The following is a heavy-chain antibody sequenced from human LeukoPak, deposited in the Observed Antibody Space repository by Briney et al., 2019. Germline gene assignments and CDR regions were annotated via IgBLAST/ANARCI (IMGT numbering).Heavy chain of an antibody. V-gene: IGHV4-59*01. Sequence: SETLSLTCTVSGGSISSYYWSWIRQPPGKGLEWIGDIYYSGSTNYNPSLKSRVTISVDTSKNQFSLKLSSVTAADTAVYYCARGRPTVVTSRGYYYYYMDVWGKGTTVTVSS. J-gene: IGHJ6*03. CDR2: IYYSGST. CDR3: ARGRPTVVTSRGYYYYYMDV. D-gene: IGHD4-23*01. CDR1: GGSISSYY.